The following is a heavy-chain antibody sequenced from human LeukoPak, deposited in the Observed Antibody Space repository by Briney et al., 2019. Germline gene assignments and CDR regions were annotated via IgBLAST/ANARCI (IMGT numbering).Heavy chain of an antibody. CDR2: FYHSGST. J-gene: IGHJ3*02. D-gene: IGHD4-17*01. CDR3: ARTVSDAFDI. V-gene: IGHV4-30-2*01. CDR1: GGPISSGGYS. Sequence: SETLSLTCAVSGGPISSGGYSWSWIRQPPGKGLEWIGFFYHSGSTYYNPSLKSRVTISVDRSKNQFSLRLSSVTAADTAVYYCARTVSDAFDIWGQGTMVSVSS.